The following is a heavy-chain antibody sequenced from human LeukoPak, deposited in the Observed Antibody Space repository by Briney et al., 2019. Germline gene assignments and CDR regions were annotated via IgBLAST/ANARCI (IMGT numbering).Heavy chain of an antibody. CDR3: ARASCRFCGVDV. CDR1: GGSFSSYY. CDR2: INHSGST. D-gene: IGHD3-3*01. Sequence: SETLSLTCAVSGGSFSSYYWSWIRQTPEKGLEWIGEINHSGSTNYNPSLKSRVTISMDASRDRFSLRLSSVTAADTAVYYCARASCRFCGVDVWGQGTTVTVSS. V-gene: IGHV4-34*01. J-gene: IGHJ6*02.